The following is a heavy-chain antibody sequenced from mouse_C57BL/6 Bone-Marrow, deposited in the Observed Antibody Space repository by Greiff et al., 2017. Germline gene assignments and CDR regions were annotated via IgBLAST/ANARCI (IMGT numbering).Heavy chain of an antibody. V-gene: IGHV1-74*01. D-gene: IGHD1-1*01. Sequence: QVQLQQPGAELVKPGASVKVSCTASGYTFTSYWMPWVKQRPGQGLEWIGRIHPSDSDTNYNQKFKGKATLTVDKSSSTAYMQLSSLTSEDSAVYYWALVITTVVATGRVDYWGQGTSVTVAS. CDR2: IHPSDSDT. CDR3: ALVITTVVATGRVDY. J-gene: IGHJ4*01. CDR1: GYTFTSYW.